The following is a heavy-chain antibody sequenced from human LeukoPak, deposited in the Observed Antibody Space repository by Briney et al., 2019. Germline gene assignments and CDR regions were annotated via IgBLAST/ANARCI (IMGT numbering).Heavy chain of an antibody. Sequence: GESLKISCKGSGYSFTSYWIGWVRQMPGKGLEWMGIIYPGDSETRYSPSFQGQVTISADKSISTAYLQWSSLKASDTAMYYCARSSPHCSSTSCPFDYWGQGTLVTVSS. CDR3: ARSSPHCSSTSCPFDY. CDR2: IYPGDSET. D-gene: IGHD2-2*01. CDR1: GYSFTSYW. J-gene: IGHJ4*02. V-gene: IGHV5-51*01.